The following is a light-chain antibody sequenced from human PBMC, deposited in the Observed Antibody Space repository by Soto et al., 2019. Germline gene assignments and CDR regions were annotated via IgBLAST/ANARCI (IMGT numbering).Light chain of an antibody. CDR1: QSVSSSY. CDR2: GAS. Sequence: EIVLTQSPGTLSLSPGERATLSCRASQSVSSSYLAWNQQKPGQAPRLLIYGASSRATGIPDRFSGSGSGTDFTLTISSLEPEDFAVYYCQQRSNWPLITFGQGTRLEIK. V-gene: IGKV3D-20*02. CDR3: QQRSNWPLIT. J-gene: IGKJ5*01.